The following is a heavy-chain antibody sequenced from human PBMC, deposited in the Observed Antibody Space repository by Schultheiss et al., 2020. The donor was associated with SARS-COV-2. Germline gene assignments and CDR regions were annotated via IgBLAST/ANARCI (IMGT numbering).Heavy chain of an antibody. CDR3: AKDGGVKWELLEYYFDY. V-gene: IGHV3-30*04. CDR2: ISYDGSNK. CDR1: GFTFSSYA. J-gene: IGHJ4*02. D-gene: IGHD1-26*01. Sequence: GESLKISCAASGFTFSSYAMHWVRQAPGKGLEWVAVISYDGSNKYYADSVKGRFTISRDNSKNTLYLQMNSLRAEDTAVYYCAKDGGVKWELLEYYFDYWGQGTLVTVSS.